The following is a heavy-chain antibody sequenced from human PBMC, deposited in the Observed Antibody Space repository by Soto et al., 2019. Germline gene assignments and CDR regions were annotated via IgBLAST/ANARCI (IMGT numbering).Heavy chain of an antibody. CDR3: ATDPRPLAVAGSYYYYYYGMDV. V-gene: IGHV3-23*01. Sequence: PGGALRLSCAASGFTFSGYAMSWVRQAPGKGLEWASGISGRGGSTDYADSVKGRFTSSRGNSKNTLYLHMNSLRAEDTAVYYCATDPRPLAVAGSYYYYYYGMDVWGQGTTVTVSS. D-gene: IGHD6-19*01. CDR1: GFTFSGYA. J-gene: IGHJ6*02. CDR2: ISGRGGST.